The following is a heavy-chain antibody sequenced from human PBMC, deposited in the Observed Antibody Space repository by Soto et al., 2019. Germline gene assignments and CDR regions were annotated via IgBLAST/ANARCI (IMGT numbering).Heavy chain of an antibody. J-gene: IGHJ6*03. V-gene: IGHV3-49*03. CDR2: IRSKAYGETT. CDR3: TRGINMVRGVVLRYYYMDV. CDR1: GFTFGDYV. Sequence: GGSLRLSCTASGFTFGDYVISWFRQDPGKGLEWVGFIRSKAYGETTEYAASVKDRLTLSRDDSKRSAYLQMNSLKSEDTAVYYCTRGINMVRGVVLRYYYMDVWGSGTTVTVSS. D-gene: IGHD3-10*01.